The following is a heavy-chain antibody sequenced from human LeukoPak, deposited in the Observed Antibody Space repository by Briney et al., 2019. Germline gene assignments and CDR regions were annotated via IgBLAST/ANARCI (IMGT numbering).Heavy chain of an antibody. CDR1: GGTFSSYA. CDR2: IIPIFGTA. V-gene: IGHV1-69*13. CDR3: ARDVVAATTIPIDYYYYYMDV. Sequence: GASVKVSCKASGGTFSSYAISWVRQAPGQGLEWMGGIIPIFGTANYAQKFQDRVTIIADESTSTAYMELSSLRSEDTAVYYCARDVVAATTIPIDYYYYYMDVWGKGTTVTVSS. D-gene: IGHD2-15*01. J-gene: IGHJ6*03.